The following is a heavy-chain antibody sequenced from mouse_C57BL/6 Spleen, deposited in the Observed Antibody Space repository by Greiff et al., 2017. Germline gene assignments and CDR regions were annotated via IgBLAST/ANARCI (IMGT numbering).Heavy chain of an antibody. CDR1: GFNIKNTY. CDR3: ATAYYYGSSGAMDD. J-gene: IGHJ4*01. CDR2: IDPANGNT. Sequence: VQLQQSVAELVRPGASVKLSCTASGFNIKNTYMHWVKQRPEQGLEWIGRIDPANGNTKYAPKVQGKGTITADTSSNTAYLQLSSLTSEETAIYYCATAYYYGSSGAMDDWGQGTSVTVSS. V-gene: IGHV14-3*01. D-gene: IGHD1-1*01.